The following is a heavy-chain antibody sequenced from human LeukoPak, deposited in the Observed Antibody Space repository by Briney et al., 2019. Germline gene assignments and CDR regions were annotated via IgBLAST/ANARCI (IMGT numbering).Heavy chain of an antibody. Sequence: GGSLRLSCGASGFTFSSYGMHWVRQAPHKGLEWVAVMPNDRRNNYYAESVKGRFTISRDNSKNTLYLQMNSLRAEDTALYYCAKANYYDILTGYNEYWGQGTLVTVSS. CDR2: MPNDRRNN. D-gene: IGHD3-9*01. CDR1: GFTFSSYG. CDR3: AKANYYDILTGYNEY. J-gene: IGHJ4*02. V-gene: IGHV3-30*18.